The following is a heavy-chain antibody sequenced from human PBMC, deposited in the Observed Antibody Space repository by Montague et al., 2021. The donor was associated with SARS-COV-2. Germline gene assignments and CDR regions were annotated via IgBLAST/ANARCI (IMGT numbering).Heavy chain of an antibody. CDR2: ISASTNII. CDR1: GFTFSDYS. D-gene: IGHD6-6*01. V-gene: IGHV3-48*01. Sequence: SLRLSCAASGFTFSDYSVNWVRQAPGKGLEWISYISASTNIIYYADSVKGRFTISRDNSRNSLYLQVNSLRADDTAVYYCAKDLVLRAARPDSLDVWARGQWSPSL. CDR3: AKDLVLRAARPDSLDV. J-gene: IGHJ3*01.